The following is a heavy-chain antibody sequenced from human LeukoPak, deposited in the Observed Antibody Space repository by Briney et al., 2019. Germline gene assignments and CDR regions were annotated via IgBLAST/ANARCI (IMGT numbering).Heavy chain of an antibody. CDR3: ARVKRITMIVVVSDAFDI. V-gene: IGHV4-31*03. Sequence: SETLSLTCTVSGGSISSGCYYWSWIRQHPGKGLEWIGYIYYSGSTYYNPSLKSRVTISVDTSKNQFPLKLSSVTAADTAVYYCARVKRITMIVVVSDAFDIWGQGTMVTVSS. J-gene: IGHJ3*02. D-gene: IGHD3-22*01. CDR2: IYYSGST. CDR1: GGSISSGCYY.